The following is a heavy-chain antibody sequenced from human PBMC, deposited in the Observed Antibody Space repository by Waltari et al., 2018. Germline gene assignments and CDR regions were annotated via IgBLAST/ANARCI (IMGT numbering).Heavy chain of an antibody. D-gene: IGHD5-12*01. J-gene: IGHJ4*02. Sequence: QVQLVQSGAEVKKPGSSVKVSCKASGGTFSSYAISWVRQAPGQGLECMGGIIPIFGTANYAQKFQGRVTITRNTSISTAYMELSSLRSEDTAVYYCARDVATTQGVLFDYWGQGTLVTVSS. V-gene: IGHV1-69*05. CDR2: IIPIFGTA. CDR1: GGTFSSYA. CDR3: ARDVATTQGVLFDY.